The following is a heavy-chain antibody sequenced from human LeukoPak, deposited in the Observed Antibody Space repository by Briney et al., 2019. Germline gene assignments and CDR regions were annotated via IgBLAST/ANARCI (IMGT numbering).Heavy chain of an antibody. CDR2: ISSSSSYI. CDR3: ARARGYSYGYVDY. CDR1: GFTFSSYS. J-gene: IGHJ4*02. Sequence: PGGSLRLSCAASGFTFSSYSMNWVRQAPGRGLEWVSSISSSSSYIYYTDSVKGRFTISRDNAKNSLYLQMNSLRAEDTAVYYCARARGYSYGYVDYWGQGTLVTVSS. V-gene: IGHV3-21*01. D-gene: IGHD5-18*01.